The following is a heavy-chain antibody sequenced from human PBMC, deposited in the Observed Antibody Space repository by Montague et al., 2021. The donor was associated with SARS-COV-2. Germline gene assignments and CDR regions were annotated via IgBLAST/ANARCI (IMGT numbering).Heavy chain of an antibody. D-gene: IGHD2-15*01. J-gene: IGHJ5*02. V-gene: IGHV4-59*01. Sequence: SETQSLTCTVSGDSISSYYWNWIRQPPGKGLEWIGYIYNSGTTNYNPSVKSRVTISVDTSKNQFSLKLNSVTAADTAVYYCARGGGYCSGGSCYYWFDPWGQGTLVTVSS. CDR3: ARGGGYCSGGSCYYWFDP. CDR2: IYNSGTT. CDR1: GDSISSYY.